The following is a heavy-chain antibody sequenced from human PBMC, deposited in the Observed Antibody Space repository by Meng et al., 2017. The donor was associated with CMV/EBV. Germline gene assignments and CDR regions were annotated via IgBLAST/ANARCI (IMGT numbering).Heavy chain of an antibody. Sequence: GPGMAKPTQTPSLACRVPCGSSSSYYWSWIRQPAGKGLEWIGRIYTSGSTNYNPSLKSRVTMSVDTSKNQFSLKLSSVTAADTAVYYCAREIVVVPAAIDNWFDPWGQGTLVTVSS. CDR2: IYTSGST. CDR3: AREIVVVPAAIDNWFDP. V-gene: IGHV4-4*07. D-gene: IGHD2-2*02. CDR1: CGSSSSYY. J-gene: IGHJ5*02.